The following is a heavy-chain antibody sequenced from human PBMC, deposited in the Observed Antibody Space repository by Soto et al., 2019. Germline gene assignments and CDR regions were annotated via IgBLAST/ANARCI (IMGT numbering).Heavy chain of an antibody. V-gene: IGHV3-74*01. CDR1: GFSFSSYW. D-gene: IGHD5-18*01. Sequence: EVQLVESGGGFAQPGESLRLSCAASGFSFSSYWVHWVRQAPGKGLVWVSRINSVGSSTGYADSVKDRFTISRDNAKNALYLQMNSLRAEDTAVYYCARGGGYSYGAPDYWGQGTLVSVSS. J-gene: IGHJ4*02. CDR2: INSVGSST. CDR3: ARGGGYSYGAPDY.